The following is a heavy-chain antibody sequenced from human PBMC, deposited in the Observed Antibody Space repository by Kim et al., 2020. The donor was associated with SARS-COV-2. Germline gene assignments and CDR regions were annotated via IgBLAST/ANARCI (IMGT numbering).Heavy chain of an antibody. CDR1: GGTFSSYA. D-gene: IGHD2-15*01. CDR2: IIPILGIA. CDR3: ARDGVYCSGGSCYSFDY. J-gene: IGHJ4*02. V-gene: IGHV1-69*10. Sequence: SVKVSCKASGGTFSSYAISWVRQAPGQGIEWMGRIIPILGIANYAQKFQGRVTITADKSTSTAYMELSSLRSEDTAVYYCARDGVYCSGGSCYSFDYWGQGTLVTVSS.